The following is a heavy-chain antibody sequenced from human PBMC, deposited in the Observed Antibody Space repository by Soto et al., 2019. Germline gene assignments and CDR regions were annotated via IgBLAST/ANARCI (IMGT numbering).Heavy chain of an antibody. J-gene: IGHJ6*02. CDR1: GFTFSNAW. D-gene: IGHD1-7*01. Sequence: PGGSLRLSCAASGFTFSNAWMSWVRQAPGKGLEWVGRIKSKTDGGTTDYAAPVKGRFTISRDDSKNTLYLQMNSLKTEDTAVYYCTTDGTTVPGYYYYGMDVWGQGTTVTVSS. V-gene: IGHV3-15*01. CDR2: IKSKTDGGTT. CDR3: TTDGTTVPGYYYYGMDV.